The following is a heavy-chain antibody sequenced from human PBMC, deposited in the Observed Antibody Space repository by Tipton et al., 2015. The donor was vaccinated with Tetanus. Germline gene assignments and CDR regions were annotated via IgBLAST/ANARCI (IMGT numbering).Heavy chain of an antibody. J-gene: IGHJ4*02. CDR1: GGSISTYH. V-gene: IGHV4-59*01. Sequence: TVSLTCTVSGGSISTYHWNWIRQFPGKGLEWIGYIDYFGTTKYNPSLKSRVAMSVDTAKNQFSLKLSSVTAADTAVYYCARGGIAAAGGGLDYWGQGTLVTVSS. D-gene: IGHD6-13*01. CDR3: ARGGIAAAGGGLDY. CDR2: IDYFGTT.